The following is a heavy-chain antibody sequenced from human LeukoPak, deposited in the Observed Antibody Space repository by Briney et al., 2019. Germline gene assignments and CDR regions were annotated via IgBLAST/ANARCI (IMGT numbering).Heavy chain of an antibody. CDR3: RGYDSNGNWVFDY. Sequence: SETLSLTCTVSGDSITSGSYYWAWVRQPPGKGLEWIGSISYSGSTYYNPPLKSRATMSVDTSKNQVSLRLSSVTAADTALYYCRGYDSNGNWVFDYWGQGTLVTVSS. J-gene: IGHJ4*02. CDR2: ISYSGST. CDR1: GDSITSGSYY. D-gene: IGHD3-22*01. V-gene: IGHV4-39*01.